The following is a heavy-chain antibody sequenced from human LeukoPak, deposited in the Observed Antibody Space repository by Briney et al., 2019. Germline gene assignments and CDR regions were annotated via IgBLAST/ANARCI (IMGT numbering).Heavy chain of an antibody. J-gene: IGHJ4*02. D-gene: IGHD6-19*01. CDR3: AREDSSGWYVFEY. Sequence: ASVKVSSKASGYTFTTSSILWVLHAPGQGLEWMGIINPSGGSTSYAQKFQGRVTMTRDTSTSTVYMELSSLRSEDTAVYYCAREDSSGWYVFEYWRQGPLVTVSS. V-gene: IGHV1-46*01. CDR2: INPSGGST. CDR1: GYTFTTSS.